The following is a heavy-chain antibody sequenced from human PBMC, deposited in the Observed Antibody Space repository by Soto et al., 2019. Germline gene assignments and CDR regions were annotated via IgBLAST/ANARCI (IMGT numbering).Heavy chain of an antibody. Sequence: SETLSLTCTVSGGSISSSSYYWGWIRQPPGKGLEWIGSIYYSGSTYYNPSLKSRVTISVDTSMNQFSLKLSSVTAADTAVYYCARHLKDYGSVIYYRTYYYYGMDVWGQGTTVTVSS. V-gene: IGHV4-39*01. CDR3: ARHLKDYGSVIYYRTYYYYGMDV. J-gene: IGHJ6*02. CDR1: GGSISSSSYY. D-gene: IGHD3-10*01. CDR2: IYYSGST.